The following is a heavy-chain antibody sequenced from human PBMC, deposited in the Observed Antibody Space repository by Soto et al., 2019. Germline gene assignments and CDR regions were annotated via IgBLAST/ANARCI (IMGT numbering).Heavy chain of an antibody. CDR3: AKDPRGIVGAGAWLDS. J-gene: IGHJ4*02. D-gene: IGHD1-26*01. Sequence: QVHLVESGGDVVPPGRSLRLSCAASGFSFSSYAIHWVRQAPGKGLEWVAVISYDGSDMYYGDSVKGRFTISRDNSKNTLYLQMNSLRPDDTAVYYCAKDPRGIVGAGAWLDSWGQGTLVIVSS. CDR2: ISYDGSDM. CDR1: GFSFSSYA. V-gene: IGHV3-30*18.